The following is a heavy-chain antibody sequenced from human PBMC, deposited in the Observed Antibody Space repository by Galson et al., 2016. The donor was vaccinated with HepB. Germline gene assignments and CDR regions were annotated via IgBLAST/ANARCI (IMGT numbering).Heavy chain of an antibody. CDR3: AGEPETTQDAFDI. CDR1: GASIRSSY. CDR2: ISYSGVT. Sequence: SETLSLTCAVSGASIRSSYWGWVRQPPGGGLEWIGFISYSGVTNYNPSLKSRVSISADTSKNEISLKLFSVTAEDTAMYYCAGEPETTQDAFDIWGQGTMAIVSS. J-gene: IGHJ3*02. D-gene: IGHD1-26*01. V-gene: IGHV4-59*01.